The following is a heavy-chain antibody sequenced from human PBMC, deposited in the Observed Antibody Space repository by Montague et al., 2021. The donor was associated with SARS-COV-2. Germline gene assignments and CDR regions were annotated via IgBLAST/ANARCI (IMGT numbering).Heavy chain of an antibody. CDR2: IDWDDDK. V-gene: IGHV2-70*01. D-gene: IGHD1-26*01. CDR1: GFSLSTSGMC. Sequence: PALVTPTQTLTLTCTFSGFSLSTSGMCVSWIRQPPGKALEWLALIDWDDDKYYSTSLRTRLTISKDTSKNQVVLTMTNMDPVDTATYYCARIRGATRGDAFDIWGQGTMVTVSS. CDR3: ARIRGATRGDAFDI. J-gene: IGHJ3*02.